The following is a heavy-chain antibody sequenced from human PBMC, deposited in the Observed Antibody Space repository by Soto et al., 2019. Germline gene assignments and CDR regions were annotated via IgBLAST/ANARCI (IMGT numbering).Heavy chain of an antibody. D-gene: IGHD6-13*01. CDR3: ARDDGAAAGTLSWFDP. Sequence: GGSLRLSCAASGFTFSDYYMSWIRQAPGKGLEWVSYISSSSSYTNYADSVKGRFTISRDNAKNSLYLQMNSLRAEDTAVYYCARDDGAAAGTLSWFDPWGQGTLVTVSS. V-gene: IGHV3-11*05. CDR1: GFTFSDYY. CDR2: ISSSSSYT. J-gene: IGHJ5*02.